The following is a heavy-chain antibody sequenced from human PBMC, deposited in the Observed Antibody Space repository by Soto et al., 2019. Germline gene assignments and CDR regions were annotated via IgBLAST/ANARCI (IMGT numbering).Heavy chain of an antibody. CDR1: GFTFSSYG. CDR2: ISYDGSNK. CDR3: AKDVVVGATAGLGDYYYYYGMDV. D-gene: IGHD1-26*01. Sequence: GGSLRLSCAASGFTFSSYGMHWVRQAPGKGLEWVAVISYDGSNKYYADSVKGRFTISRDNSKNTLYLQMNSLRAEDTAVYYCAKDVVVGATAGLGDYYYYYGMDVWGQGTTVTVSS. V-gene: IGHV3-30*18. J-gene: IGHJ6*02.